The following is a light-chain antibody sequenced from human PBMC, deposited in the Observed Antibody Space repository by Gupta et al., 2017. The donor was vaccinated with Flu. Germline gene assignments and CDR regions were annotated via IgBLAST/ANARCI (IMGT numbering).Light chain of an antibody. CDR3: LQDDSPTYT. J-gene: IGKJ2*01. V-gene: IGKV4-1*01. Sequence: DIVMTQSPDSLAVSLGERATINCKSSQSVLYSSNNNNYLAWYQQKPGQPPKLLIYWASIRESGVPDRFSGSGSGTDFTLTISSLQAEDVAVYYCLQDDSPTYTFGQGTKMEIK. CDR1: QSVLYSSNNNNY. CDR2: WAS.